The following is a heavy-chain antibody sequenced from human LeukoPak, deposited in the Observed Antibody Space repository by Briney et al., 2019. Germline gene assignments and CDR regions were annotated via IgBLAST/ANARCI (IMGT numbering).Heavy chain of an antibody. CDR2: VHLDGRT. Sequence: ASETLSLTCGVSGGSVINTNWWTWVRQPPGKGLEWIGEVHLDGRTNYNPSLESRLTMSVDMSENQVSLKLTSVTAADTAVYYCAREGGFYRPLDYSGQGTLVTVPS. CDR1: GGSVINTNW. V-gene: IGHV4-4*02. J-gene: IGHJ4*02. D-gene: IGHD3-3*01. CDR3: AREGGFYRPLDY.